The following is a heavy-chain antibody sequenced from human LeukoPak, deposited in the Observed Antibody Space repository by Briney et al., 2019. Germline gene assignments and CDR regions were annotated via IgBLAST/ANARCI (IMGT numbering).Heavy chain of an antibody. J-gene: IGHJ4*02. D-gene: IGHD2-8*01. V-gene: IGHV1-18*01. CDR2: ISTYNANT. CDR3: AREECSIGVCYPSGY. Sequence: ASVKVSCKASGYSFTSYGISWVRQAPGQGLEWMGWISTYNANTNYALKLQGRVTLTTDTSASTAYMELKSLRSDDTAVYYCAREECSIGVCYPSGYWGQGTLVTVSS. CDR1: GYSFTSYG.